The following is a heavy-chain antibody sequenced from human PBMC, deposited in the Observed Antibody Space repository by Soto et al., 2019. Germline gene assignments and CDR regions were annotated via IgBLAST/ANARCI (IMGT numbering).Heavy chain of an antibody. J-gene: IGHJ4*02. D-gene: IGHD2-2*01. CDR2: IYYSGST. Sequence: PSETLSLTCTVSGGSISSYYWSWIRQPPGKGLEWIGYIYYSGSTNYNPSLKSRVTISVDTSKNQFSLKLSSVTAADTAVYYCARHRGYCSSTSCYGLPFPDYWGQGTLVTVSS. CDR1: GGSISSYY. V-gene: IGHV4-59*08. CDR3: ARHRGYCSSTSCYGLPFPDY.